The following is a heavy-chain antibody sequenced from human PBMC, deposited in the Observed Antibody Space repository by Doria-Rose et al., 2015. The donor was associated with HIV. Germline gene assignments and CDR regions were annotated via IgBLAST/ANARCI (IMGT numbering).Heavy chain of an antibody. D-gene: IGHD1-26*01. CDR2: IFYTGIT. J-gene: IGHJ4*02. CDR3: ARVLSGTYDY. Sequence: QVQLQQWGPGLVKPSETLSLTCSVSGGSISHYYWSWIRQPPGKGLEYIGDIFYTGITNYSPSLKSRVSISIDTSKNKFSLRLSSVTAADTAVYYCARVLSGTYDYWGQGTLVTVSS. CDR1: GGSISHYY. V-gene: IGHV4-59*01.